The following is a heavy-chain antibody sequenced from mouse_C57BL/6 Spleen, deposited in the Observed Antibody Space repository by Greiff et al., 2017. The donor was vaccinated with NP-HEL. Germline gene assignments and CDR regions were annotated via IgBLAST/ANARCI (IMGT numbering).Heavy chain of an antibody. D-gene: IGHD2-1*01. Sequence: VQLKESGAELARPGASVKLSCKASGYTFTSYGISWVKQRTGQGLEWIGEIYPRSGNTYYNEKFKGKATLTADKSSSTAYMELRSLTSEDSAVYFCARGGEDYGNFVGFDYWGQGTTLTVSS. CDR3: ARGGEDYGNFVGFDY. CDR2: IYPRSGNT. CDR1: GYTFTSYG. V-gene: IGHV1-81*01. J-gene: IGHJ2*01.